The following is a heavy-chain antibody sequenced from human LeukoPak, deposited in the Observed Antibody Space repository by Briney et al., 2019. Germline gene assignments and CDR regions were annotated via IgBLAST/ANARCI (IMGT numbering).Heavy chain of an antibody. CDR3: AREYCSGGSCYSRKRNYYYYYMDV. V-gene: IGHV4-4*07. CDR1: GGSISSYY. Sequence: SETLSLTCTVSGGSISSYYWSWIRQPAGKGLEGIGRIYTSGSTNYNPSLKSRVTMSVDTSKNQFSPKLSSVTAADTAVYYCAREYCSGGSCYSRKRNYYYYYMDVWGKGTTVTVSS. D-gene: IGHD2-15*01. J-gene: IGHJ6*03. CDR2: IYTSGST.